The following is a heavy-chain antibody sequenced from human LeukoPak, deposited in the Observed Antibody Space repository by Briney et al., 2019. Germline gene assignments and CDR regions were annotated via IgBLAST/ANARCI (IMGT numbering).Heavy chain of an antibody. CDR2: IYYSGST. CDR3: ARDTYGSGTFDY. J-gene: IGHJ4*02. Sequence: PSQTLSLTCTVSGGSISSGGYYWSWIRQPPGKGLGWIGYIYYSGSTYYNPSLKSRVTISVDTSKNQFSLKLSSVTAADTAVYYCARDTYGSGTFDYWGQGTLVTVSS. CDR1: GGSISSGGYY. V-gene: IGHV4-31*03. D-gene: IGHD3-10*01.